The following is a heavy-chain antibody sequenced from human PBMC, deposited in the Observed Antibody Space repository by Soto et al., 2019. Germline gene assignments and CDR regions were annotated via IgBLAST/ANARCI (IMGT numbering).Heavy chain of an antibody. D-gene: IGHD6-6*01. Sequence: EVQLLESGGGLVQPGGSVRLSCAASGFTFSSYAMSWVRQAPGKGLEWGSAISGSGGSTYYADSVKGRFTISRDNSKNTRYLQMNSRRAEDTSVYYCAKEAGGRPYSSSSFDYWGQRTLVTVSS. CDR2: ISGSGGST. CDR1: GFTFSSYA. V-gene: IGHV3-23*01. CDR3: AKEAGGRPYSSSSFDY. J-gene: IGHJ4*02.